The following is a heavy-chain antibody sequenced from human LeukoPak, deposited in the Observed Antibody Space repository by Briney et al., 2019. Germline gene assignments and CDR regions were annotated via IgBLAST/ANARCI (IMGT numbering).Heavy chain of an antibody. Sequence: GASVKVSCKASGYTFTGYYIHWVRQAPGQGLEWMGRFNPNSGGTNYAQKFQDRVTMTRDTSISTAYMELSRLRSDDTAVYYCARGTWSGNSNWFDPWGQGTLVTVSS. CDR1: GYTFTGYY. V-gene: IGHV1-2*06. CDR2: FNPNSGGT. CDR3: ARGTWSGNSNWFDP. J-gene: IGHJ5*02. D-gene: IGHD4-23*01.